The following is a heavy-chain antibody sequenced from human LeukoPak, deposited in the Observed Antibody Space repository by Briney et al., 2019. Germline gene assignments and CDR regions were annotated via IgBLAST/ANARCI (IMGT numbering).Heavy chain of an antibody. CDR3: ATSRSCGSGYYSTFDY. Sequence: GGSLRLSCAASGFTFSSYAMSWVRQAPGKGLEWVSAISGSGGSTYYADSVKGRFTISRDNSKNTLYLQMNSLRAEDTAVYYCATSRSCGSGYYSTFDYWGQGTLVTVSS. J-gene: IGHJ4*02. CDR2: ISGSGGST. CDR1: GFTFSSYA. V-gene: IGHV3-23*01. D-gene: IGHD3-22*01.